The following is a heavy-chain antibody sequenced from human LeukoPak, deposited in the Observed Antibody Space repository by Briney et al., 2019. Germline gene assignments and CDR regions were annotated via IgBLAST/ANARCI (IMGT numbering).Heavy chain of an antibody. D-gene: IGHD3-22*01. CDR3: ARALYDTSGYYYGDFDY. CDR2: INSDGSST. Sequence: GGSLRLSCAASGFTFSTYAMHWVRQAPGKGLEYVSAINSDGSSTYYANSVKGRFTTSRDNSKNTLYLQMGSLRADDMAVYYCARALYDTSGYYYGDFDYWGQGTLVTVSS. V-gene: IGHV3-64*01. CDR1: GFTFSTYA. J-gene: IGHJ4*02.